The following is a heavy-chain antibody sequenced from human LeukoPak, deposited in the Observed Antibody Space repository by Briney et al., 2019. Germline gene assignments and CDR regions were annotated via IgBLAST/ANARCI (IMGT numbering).Heavy chain of an antibody. CDR3: ARGPLLSSSFRANADG. J-gene: IGHJ6*04. CDR2: INHSGST. Sequence: PSETLSLTCAVYGGSFSGYYWSWIRQPPGKGLEWIGEINHSGSTNYNPSLKSRVTISVDTSKNQFSLKLSSVTAADTAVYYCARGPLLSSSFRANADGWGKGTTVTVSS. CDR1: GGSFSGYY. V-gene: IGHV4-34*01. D-gene: IGHD6-13*01.